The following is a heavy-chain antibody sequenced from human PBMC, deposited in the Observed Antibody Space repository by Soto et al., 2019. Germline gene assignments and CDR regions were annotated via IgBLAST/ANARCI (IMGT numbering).Heavy chain of an antibody. CDR3: AREAWYSSGWYVVGGYYYYYMDV. Sequence: SETLSLTCTVSGCSISSSSYYWGWIGQPPGKGLEWIGSIYYSGSTYYNPSLKSRVTISVDTSKNQFSLKLSSVTAADTAVYYCAREAWYSSGWYVVGGYYYYYMDVWGKGTTVTVSS. D-gene: IGHD6-19*01. V-gene: IGHV4-39*02. J-gene: IGHJ6*03. CDR2: IYYSGST. CDR1: GCSISSSSYY.